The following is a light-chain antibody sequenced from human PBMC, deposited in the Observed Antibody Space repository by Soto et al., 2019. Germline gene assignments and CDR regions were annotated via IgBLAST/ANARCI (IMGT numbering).Light chain of an antibody. J-gene: IGLJ2*01. CDR2: DVT. V-gene: IGLV2-14*01. Sequence: QSALTQPASVSGSPGQSITISCTGTSSDVSNYDYVSWYQQHPGKAPKLIIYDVTNLPSGVSSRFSGSKSGNTASLTISGLQSDDEADYYCSSFTSTTTLILFGGGTQLTVL. CDR3: SSFTSTTTLIL. CDR1: SSDVSNYDY.